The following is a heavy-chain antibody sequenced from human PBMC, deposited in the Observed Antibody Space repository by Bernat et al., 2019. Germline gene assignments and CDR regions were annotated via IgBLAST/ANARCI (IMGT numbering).Heavy chain of an antibody. CDR1: GYTFTSYG. CDR3: ASSIESARGPGDFDY. J-gene: IGHJ4*02. CDR2: IIPIFGTA. Sequence: QVQLVQSGAEVKKPGASVKVSCKASGYTFTSYGISWVRQAPGQGLEWMGWIIPIFGTANYAQKFQGRVTITADESTSTAYMELSSLRSEDTAVYYCASSIESARGPGDFDYWGQGTLVTVSS. V-gene: IGHV1-69*13. D-gene: IGHD6-6*01.